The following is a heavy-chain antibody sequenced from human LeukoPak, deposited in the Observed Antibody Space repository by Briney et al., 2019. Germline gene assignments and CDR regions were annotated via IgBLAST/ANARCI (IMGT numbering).Heavy chain of an antibody. Sequence: WESLRLSCAASGFTFSSYARTWVRQSPGKGLEWVSAVSGSGYSTYYAASVKVRFTISRDNSKNALYLQMNSLRAEDTAVYYCANTRGRAAAGFDYWGQGTLVTVSS. CDR2: VSGSGYST. CDR3: ANTRGRAAAGFDY. J-gene: IGHJ4*02. D-gene: IGHD6-13*01. CDR1: GFTFSSYA. V-gene: IGHV3-23*01.